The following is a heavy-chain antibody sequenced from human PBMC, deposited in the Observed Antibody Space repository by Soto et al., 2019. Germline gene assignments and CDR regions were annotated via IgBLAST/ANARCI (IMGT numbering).Heavy chain of an antibody. Sequence: PSETLSRTCTVSGGSISSYCWSWIRQPPGKGLEWIGYIYYSGSTNYNPSLKSRVTISIGTSKNQFSLKLSSVTAADTAVYYCARYTWGAMGAFDIWGQGTMVTVSS. J-gene: IGHJ3*02. D-gene: IGHD7-27*01. CDR2: IYYSGST. V-gene: IGHV4-59*01. CDR1: GGSISSYC. CDR3: ARYTWGAMGAFDI.